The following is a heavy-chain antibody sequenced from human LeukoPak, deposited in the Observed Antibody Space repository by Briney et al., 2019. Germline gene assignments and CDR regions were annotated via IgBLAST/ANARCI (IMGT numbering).Heavy chain of an antibody. V-gene: IGHV3-21*01. CDR1: GFTFSSYP. CDR2: ISSSSSYI. D-gene: IGHD5-18*01. CDR3: ARDTAMVTYYFDY. J-gene: IGHJ4*02. Sequence: GGSLRLPCAASGFTFSSYPMNWVRQAPGKGLEWVSSISSSSSYIYYADSVKGRFTISRDNAKNSLYLQMNSLRAEDTAVYYCARDTAMVTYYFDYWGQGTLVTVSS.